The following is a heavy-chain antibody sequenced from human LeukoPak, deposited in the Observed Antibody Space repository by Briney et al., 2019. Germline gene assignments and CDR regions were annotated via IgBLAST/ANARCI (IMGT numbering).Heavy chain of an antibody. Sequence: SETLSLTCGVSGGSITSTNYWTWVRQPPGKGLEWIGEVNLQGSTNYNPSLMGRVAISVDTSKNQFSLKLSSVTAAGTAVYYCARAPEIDSSGRSHSDGFDIWGQGTMVTVSS. CDR1: GGSITSTNY. V-gene: IGHV4-4*02. D-gene: IGHD3-22*01. J-gene: IGHJ3*02. CDR3: ARAPEIDSSGRSHSDGFDI. CDR2: VNLQGST.